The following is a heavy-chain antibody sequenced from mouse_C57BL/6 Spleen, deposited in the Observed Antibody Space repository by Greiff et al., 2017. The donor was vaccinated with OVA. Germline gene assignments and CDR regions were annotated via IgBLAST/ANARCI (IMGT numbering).Heavy chain of an antibody. CDR1: GFLLTSYG. CDR3: ARGYGNYEGFAY. D-gene: IGHD2-1*01. Sequence: QVQLQQSGPGLVAPSQSLSITCTVSGFLLTSYGVHWVRQPPGKGLEWLVVIWSDGSTTYNSALKSRLSISKDNSKSQVFLKMNSLQTDDTAMYYCARGYGNYEGFAYWGQGTLVTVSA. J-gene: IGHJ3*01. V-gene: IGHV2-6*03. CDR2: IWSDGST.